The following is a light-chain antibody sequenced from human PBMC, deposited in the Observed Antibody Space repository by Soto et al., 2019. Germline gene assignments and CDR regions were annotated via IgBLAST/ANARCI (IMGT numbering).Light chain of an antibody. CDR1: SSDVGAYNF. J-gene: IGLJ1*01. V-gene: IGLV2-14*03. CDR3: SSYSSSATNYV. CDR2: DVN. Sequence: QSVLTQPPSASGSPGQSVTISCTGTSSDVGAYNFVSWYQQHPGKAPKVIIYDVNNRPSGVSSRFSGSKSGNTASLSISGLQAEDEADYYCSSYSSSATNYVFGSGTKLTVL.